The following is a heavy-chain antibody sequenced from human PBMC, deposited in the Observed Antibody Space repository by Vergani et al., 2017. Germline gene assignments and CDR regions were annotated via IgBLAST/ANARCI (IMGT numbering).Heavy chain of an antibody. CDR3: ARPERGIVGATAVDY. V-gene: IGHV5-51*01. J-gene: IGHJ4*02. CDR1: RYSFTSYW. D-gene: IGHD1-26*01. CDR2: IYPGDSDT. Sequence: EKQLVQSGAEVKKPGESLKISCKGSRYSFTSYWTGWVRQMPGKGLEWMGIIYPGDSDTRYSPSFQGQVTISADKSISTAYLQWSSLKASDTAMYYCARPERGIVGATAVDYWGQGTLVTVSS.